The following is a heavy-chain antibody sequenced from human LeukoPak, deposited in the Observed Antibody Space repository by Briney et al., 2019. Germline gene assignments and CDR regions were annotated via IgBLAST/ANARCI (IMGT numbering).Heavy chain of an antibody. CDR2: ISSSSSYI. V-gene: IGHV3-21*01. CDR1: GFTFSSYS. CDR3: ASLGGGGWSVGGYYYGMDV. D-gene: IGHD6-19*01. Sequence: GGSLRLSCAASGFTFSSYSMNWVRQAPGKGLEWVSSISSSSSYIYYADSVKGRFTISRDNAKNSLYLQMNSLRAEDTAVYYCASLGGGGWSVGGYYYGMDVWGQGTTVTVSS. J-gene: IGHJ6*02.